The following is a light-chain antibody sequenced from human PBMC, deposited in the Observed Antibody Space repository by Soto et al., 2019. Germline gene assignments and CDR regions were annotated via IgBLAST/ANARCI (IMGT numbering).Light chain of an antibody. CDR1: QSVRSNY. J-gene: IGKJ2*01. CDR3: QHYGSSAYT. Sequence: EIVLTQSPGTLSLSPGERATVSCRASQSVRSNYLAWYQQKPGQAPRLLIYGASSRATGIPDRFSGSGSGTDFTLTISRLESEDFAVYYCQHYGSSAYTFGQGTTLEIK. CDR2: GAS. V-gene: IGKV3-20*01.